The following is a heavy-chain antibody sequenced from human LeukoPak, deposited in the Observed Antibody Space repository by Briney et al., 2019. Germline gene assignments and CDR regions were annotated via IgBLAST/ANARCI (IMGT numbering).Heavy chain of an antibody. CDR3: AKDKGYSGSYNGYFDY. CDR1: GFTFDDYA. D-gene: IGHD1-26*01. CDR2: ISWDGGST. J-gene: IGHJ4*02. Sequence: GGSLRLSCAASGFTFDDYAMHWVRQAPGKGLEWVSLISWDGGSTYYADSVKGRFTISRDNSKNSLYLQMNSLRAEDTALYYCAKDKGYSGSYNGYFDYWGQGTLVTVSS. V-gene: IGHV3-43D*03.